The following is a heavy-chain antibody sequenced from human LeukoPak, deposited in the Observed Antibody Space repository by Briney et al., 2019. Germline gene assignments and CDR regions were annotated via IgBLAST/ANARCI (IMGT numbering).Heavy chain of an antibody. CDR3: ARDQGYSYYYLDY. CDR2: INGNGGST. J-gene: IGHJ4*02. D-gene: IGHD5-18*01. V-gene: IGHV3-23*01. CDR1: GFTFNTHA. Sequence: GGSLRLSCAASGFTFNTHAMSWVRQAPGKGLEWVSGINGNGGSTYYSDSVKGRFTISRDNSKNTLYLQMRSLRAEDTAVYYCARDQGYSYYYLDYWGQGTLVTVSS.